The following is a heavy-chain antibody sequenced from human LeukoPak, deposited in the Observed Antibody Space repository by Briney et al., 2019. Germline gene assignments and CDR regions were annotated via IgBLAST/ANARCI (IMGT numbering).Heavy chain of an antibody. Sequence: SVKVSCKASGGTFGSYAISWVRQAPGQGLEWMGGIIPIFGTANYAQKFQGRVTITADESTSTAYMELSSLRSEDTAVYYCAKDLWVVGETMIVSSTIFDYWGRGTLVTVSS. J-gene: IGHJ4*02. CDR1: GGTFGSYA. D-gene: IGHD3-22*01. V-gene: IGHV1-69*13. CDR2: IIPIFGTA. CDR3: AKDLWVVGETMIVSSTIFDY.